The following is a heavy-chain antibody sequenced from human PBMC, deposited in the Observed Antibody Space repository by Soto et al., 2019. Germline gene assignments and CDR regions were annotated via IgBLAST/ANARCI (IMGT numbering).Heavy chain of an antibody. Sequence: GGSLRLSCAASGFTFSSYSMNWVRQAPGKGLEWVSSISSSSSYIYYADSVKGRFTISRDNAKNSLYLQMNSLRAEDTAVYYCARDLGYCGGDCLAFDYWGQGTLVTVSS. D-gene: IGHD2-21*01. V-gene: IGHV3-21*01. CDR2: ISSSSSYI. J-gene: IGHJ4*02. CDR1: GFTFSSYS. CDR3: ARDLGYCGGDCLAFDY.